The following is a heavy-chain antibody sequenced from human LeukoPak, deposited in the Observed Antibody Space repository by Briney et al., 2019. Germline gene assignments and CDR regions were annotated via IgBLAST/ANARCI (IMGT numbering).Heavy chain of an antibody. V-gene: IGHV4-59*01. Sequence: SQTLSLTCTVSGGSISGYYWSWIRQPPGKGLEWIGYGHYSGATNYNPSLKNRVTISVDTSKNQFSLKLSSVTAADTAVYYCASTQGGDFDYWGQGTLVTVSS. CDR3: ASTQGGDFDY. CDR2: GHYSGAT. J-gene: IGHJ4*02. D-gene: IGHD3-16*01. CDR1: GGSISGYY.